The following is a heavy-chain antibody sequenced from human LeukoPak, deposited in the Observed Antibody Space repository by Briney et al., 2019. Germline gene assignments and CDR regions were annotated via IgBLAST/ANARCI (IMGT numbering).Heavy chain of an antibody. CDR3: ARVLNLHSGIYDY. CDR1: GGTFSSYA. CDR2: IIPIFGTA. Sequence: ASVKVSCKASGGTFSSYAISWVRQAPGQGLEWMGGIIPIFGTANYAQKFQGRVTITTNESTSTAYMELSSLRSEDTAVYYCARVLNLHSGIYDYWGQGTLVTVSS. V-gene: IGHV1-69*05. D-gene: IGHD5-24*01. J-gene: IGHJ4*02.